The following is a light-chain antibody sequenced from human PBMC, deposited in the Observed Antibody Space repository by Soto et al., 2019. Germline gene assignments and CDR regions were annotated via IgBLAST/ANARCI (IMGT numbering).Light chain of an antibody. CDR3: QQYGSSGT. CDR1: QSVSNNY. Sequence: EIVLTQSPGIPSLSPLERSTLSCRASQSVSNNYLAWYQQKPGQAPRLLIYGASNRATGIPDRFSGSGSGTDFTLTISRLEPEDLAVYYCQQYGSSGTFGQGTKVDIK. CDR2: GAS. V-gene: IGKV3-20*01. J-gene: IGKJ1*01.